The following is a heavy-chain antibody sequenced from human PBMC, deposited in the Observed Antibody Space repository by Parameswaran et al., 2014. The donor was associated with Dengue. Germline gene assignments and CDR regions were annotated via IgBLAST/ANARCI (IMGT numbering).Heavy chain of an antibody. J-gene: IGHJ5*02. D-gene: IGHD3-22*01. Sequence: WIRQPPGKGLEWVAVIWYDGSNKYYADSVKGRFTISRDNSKNTLYLQMNSLRAEDTAVYYCAREHDSSGYYSDWFDPWGQGTLVTVSS. CDR2: IWYDGSNK. V-gene: IGHV3-33*01. CDR3: AREHDSSGYYSDWFDP.